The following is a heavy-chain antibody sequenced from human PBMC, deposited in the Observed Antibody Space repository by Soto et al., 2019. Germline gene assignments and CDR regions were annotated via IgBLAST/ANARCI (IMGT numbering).Heavy chain of an antibody. J-gene: IGHJ4*02. CDR1: GFSLSTSGVG. V-gene: IGHV2-5*01. CDR2: IYWNDDK. D-gene: IGHD6-19*01. CDR3: AHHSTFGYSSGWTNLDYFDY. Sequence: QITLKESGPTLVKPTQTLTLTCTFSGFSLSTSGVGVGWIRQPPGKALEWLALIYWNDDKRYSPSLKSRLTITKDTSKNQVVLTMTNMDPVDTATYYCAHHSTFGYSSGWTNLDYFDYWGQGTLVTVSS.